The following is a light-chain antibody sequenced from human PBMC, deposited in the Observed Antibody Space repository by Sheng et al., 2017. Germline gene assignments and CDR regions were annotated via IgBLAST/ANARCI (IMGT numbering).Light chain of an antibody. V-gene: IGKV4-1*01. Sequence: DIVMTQSPDSLAVSLGERATINCRSSQSVLYSSNNMNYLAWYQHKPGQPPKLLIYWASTRESGVPDRFSGSGSGTDFTLTISSLQAEDVAVYYCQQYYTTPYTFGQGTNLEI. CDR2: WAS. CDR3: QQYYTTPYT. J-gene: IGKJ2*01. CDR1: QSVLYSSNNMNY.